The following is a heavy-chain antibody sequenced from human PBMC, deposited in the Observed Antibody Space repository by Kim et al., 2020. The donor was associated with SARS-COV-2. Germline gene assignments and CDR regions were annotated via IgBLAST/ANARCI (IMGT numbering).Heavy chain of an antibody. CDR1: GFSLSTSGVG. CDR3: ARLPGIYYYYGMDV. CDR2: IYWDDDK. V-gene: IGHV2-5*02. D-gene: IGHD2-2*01. Sequence: SGPTLVKPTQTLTLTCTFSGFSLSTSGVGVGWIRQPPGKALEWLALIYWDDDKRYSPSLKSRLTITKDTSKNQVVLTMTNMDPVDTATYYCARLPGIYYYYGMDVWGQGTTVTVSS. J-gene: IGHJ6*02.